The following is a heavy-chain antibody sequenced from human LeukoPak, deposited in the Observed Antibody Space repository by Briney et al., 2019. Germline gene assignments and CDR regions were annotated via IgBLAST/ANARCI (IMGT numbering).Heavy chain of an antibody. CDR3: ALVAAAGEYYFDY. CDR2: IIPIFGTA. CDR1: GGTFSSYT. D-gene: IGHD6-13*01. V-gene: IGHV1-69*05. J-gene: IGHJ4*02. Sequence: SVKVSCKASGGTFSSYTISWVRQAPGQGLEWMGRIIPIFGTANYAQKFQGRVTITTDESTSTAYMELSSLRSEDTAVYYCALVAAAGEYYFDYWGQGTLVTVSS.